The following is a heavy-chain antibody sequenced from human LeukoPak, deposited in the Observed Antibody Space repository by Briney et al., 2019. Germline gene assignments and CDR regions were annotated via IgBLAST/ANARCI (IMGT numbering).Heavy chain of an antibody. Sequence: SETLSLTCAVYGGSFSGYYWSWIRQPPGKGLEWIGEINHSGSTNYNPSLKSRVTISVDTSKNQFSLKLSSVTAADTAVYYRATGRDYYGSGPNDYWGQGTLVTVSS. J-gene: IGHJ4*02. CDR3: ATGRDYYGSGPNDY. V-gene: IGHV4-34*01. CDR1: GGSFSGYY. CDR2: INHSGST. D-gene: IGHD3-10*01.